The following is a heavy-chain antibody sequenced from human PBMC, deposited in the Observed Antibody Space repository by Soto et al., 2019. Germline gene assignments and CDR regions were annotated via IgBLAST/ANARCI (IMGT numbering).Heavy chain of an antibody. D-gene: IGHD3-10*02. CDR1: GFTFSSHW. J-gene: IGHJ3*02. Sequence: EVQVVESGGDLVQPGGSLRLSCVGSGFTFSSHWMHWVRQAPGKGLVWVAHITHDGSSATYADSVKGRFTISRDNAKNTLYLQKNTLRFEDTAVYYCADLFAGFDIWGQGTMVTVSS. CDR3: ADLFAGFDI. CDR2: ITHDGSSA. V-gene: IGHV3-74*01.